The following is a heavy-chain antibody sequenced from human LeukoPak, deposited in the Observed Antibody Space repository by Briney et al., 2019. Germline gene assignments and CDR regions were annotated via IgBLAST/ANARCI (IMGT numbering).Heavy chain of an antibody. D-gene: IGHD3-22*01. CDR2: INPSSGST. CDR1: GYTFTNYY. V-gene: IGHV1-46*01. CDR3: ARVVPRYYDTSGANWFDP. J-gene: IGHJ5*02. Sequence: ASVKVSCKASGYTFTNYYMHWVRQVPGQGLEWMGIINPSSGSTSYAQKFQGRVTMTRDTSTSTVYLELSRLRSEDTAVYFCARVVPRYYDTSGANWFDPWGQGTLVTVSS.